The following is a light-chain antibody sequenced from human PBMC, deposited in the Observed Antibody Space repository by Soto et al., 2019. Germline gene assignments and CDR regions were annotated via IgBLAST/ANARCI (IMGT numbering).Light chain of an antibody. CDR3: MQALQTPIT. V-gene: IGKV2-28*01. CDR1: QSLLHSNGYNY. Sequence: DIVMTQSPLSLPVTPGEPASISCRSSQSLLHSNGYNYLDWYLQKPGQSPQLLIYLGSNRASGVPDRFSGSGSGTDFTLKISRVEAEDVGVSYCMQALQTPITFGRGTRLEIK. CDR2: LGS. J-gene: IGKJ5*01.